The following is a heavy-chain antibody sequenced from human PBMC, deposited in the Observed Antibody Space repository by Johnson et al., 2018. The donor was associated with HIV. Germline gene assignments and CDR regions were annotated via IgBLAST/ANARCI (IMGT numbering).Heavy chain of an antibody. Sequence: VQLVESGGGVVQPGRSLRLSCAASGFTFSSYAMHWVRQATGKGLEWVSAIGTAGDTYYPGSVKGRFTISRENAKNSLYLQMNSLRAEDTAVYYCARDGAQQLARDAFDIWGQGTMVTVSS. CDR2: IGTAGDT. V-gene: IGHV3-13*01. CDR1: GFTFSSYA. CDR3: ARDGAQQLARDAFDI. D-gene: IGHD6-13*01. J-gene: IGHJ3*02.